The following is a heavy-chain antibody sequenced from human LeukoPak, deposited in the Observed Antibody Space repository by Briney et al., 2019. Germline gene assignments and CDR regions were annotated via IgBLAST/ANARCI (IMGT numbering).Heavy chain of an antibody. Sequence: GGPLRLSCAASGFTFSTYWMSWVRQAPGKGLEWVANIKQDGSEKYYVDSVKGRFTISRDNAKNSLYLQMNSLRAEDTAVYYCAELGITMIGGVWGKGTTVTISS. CDR2: IKQDGSEK. CDR1: GFTFSTYW. J-gene: IGHJ6*04. CDR3: AELGITMIGGV. D-gene: IGHD3-10*02. V-gene: IGHV3-7*01.